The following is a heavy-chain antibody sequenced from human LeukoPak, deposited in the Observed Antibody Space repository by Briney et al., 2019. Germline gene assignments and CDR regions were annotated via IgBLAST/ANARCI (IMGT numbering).Heavy chain of an antibody. Sequence: SETLSLTCTVSGGSIGTYYWGWVRQPPGKGLECLAYIYGSGGTNYNPSLNSRVTISLDTANNQFSLNLSSVTAADTAVYYCAKGGGTSGYYPQLILRPFDYWGQGTLVTVSS. V-gene: IGHV4-59*08. CDR1: GGSIGTYY. CDR2: IYGSGGT. CDR3: AKGGGTSGYYPQLILRPFDY. J-gene: IGHJ4*02. D-gene: IGHD3-22*01.